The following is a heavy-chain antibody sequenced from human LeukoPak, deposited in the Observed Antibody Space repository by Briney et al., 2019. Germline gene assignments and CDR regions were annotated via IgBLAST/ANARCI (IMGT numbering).Heavy chain of an antibody. CDR2: INSDGSST. CDR3: ARGVCSGGSCYSLDY. J-gene: IGHJ4*02. D-gene: IGHD2-15*01. V-gene: IGHV3-74*01. CDR1: GFTFSSYW. Sequence: QPGGSLRLSCTPCGFTFSSYWMHGVRQAPGKGLVWVTRINSDGSSTSYADSVKGRFTISRDNGKNTLYLQMNSLRAEDTAVYYCARGVCSGGSCYSLDYWGQGTLVTVSS.